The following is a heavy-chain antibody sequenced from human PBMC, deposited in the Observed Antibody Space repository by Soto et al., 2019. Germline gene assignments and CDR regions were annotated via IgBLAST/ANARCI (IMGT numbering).Heavy chain of an antibody. V-gene: IGHV5-51*01. Sequence: PGESLKISCKGSGYSFTSYWIGWVRQMPGKGLEWMGIIYPGDSDTRYSPSFQGQVTISADKSISTAYLQWSSLKASDTAMYYCGRRGGYCSGGSCPTYYGMDVWGQGTTVTVSS. CDR3: GRRGGYCSGGSCPTYYGMDV. D-gene: IGHD2-15*01. CDR1: GYSFTSYW. CDR2: IYPGDSDT. J-gene: IGHJ6*02.